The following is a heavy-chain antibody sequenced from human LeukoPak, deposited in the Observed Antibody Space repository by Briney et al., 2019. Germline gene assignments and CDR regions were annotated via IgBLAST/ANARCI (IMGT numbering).Heavy chain of an antibody. CDR3: ARDPSSVTLYFFDY. CDR2: IDANNGDT. D-gene: IGHD4-11*01. CDR1: GYTFRGNY. Sequence: ASVKVSCKASGYTFRGNYIHWLRQAPGQGLEWMGWIDANNGDTKSAQKFQGRVTMSRDTSISTAYMDLSSLSPDDAAVYYCARDPSSVTLYFFDYWGQGTLVSVSS. J-gene: IGHJ4*02. V-gene: IGHV1-2*02.